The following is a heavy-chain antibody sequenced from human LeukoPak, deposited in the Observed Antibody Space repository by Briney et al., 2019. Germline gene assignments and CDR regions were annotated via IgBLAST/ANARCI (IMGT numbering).Heavy chain of an antibody. J-gene: IGHJ4*02. V-gene: IGHV3-21*01. Sequence: GGSLRLSCAASGFTFSSYSMNWVRQAPGKGLEWVSSISSSSYIYYADSVKGRFAVSRDNAKNSLYLQMSSLRAEDTAVYYCATLSTTGTTNPADYWGQGTLVTVSS. CDR1: GFTFSSYS. D-gene: IGHD1-1*01. CDR3: ATLSTTGTTNPADY. CDR2: ISSSSYI.